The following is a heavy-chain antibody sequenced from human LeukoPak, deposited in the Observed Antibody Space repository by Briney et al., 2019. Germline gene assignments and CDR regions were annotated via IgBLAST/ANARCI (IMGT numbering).Heavy chain of an antibody. J-gene: IGHJ5*02. CDR2: INPNSGGA. Sequence: ASVKVSCKASGYTFTGYYMHWVRQAPGQGLEWMGWINPNSGGANYAQKFQGWVTMTRDTSISTAYMELSRLRSDDTAVYYCARGMRYFDWLPDSEITDWFGPWGQGTLVTVSS. CDR1: GYTFTGYY. D-gene: IGHD3-9*01. CDR3: ARGMRYFDWLPDSEITDWFGP. V-gene: IGHV1-2*04.